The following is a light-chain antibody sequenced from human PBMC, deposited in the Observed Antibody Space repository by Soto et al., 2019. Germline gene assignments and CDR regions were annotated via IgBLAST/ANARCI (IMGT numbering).Light chain of an antibody. CDR1: QGISHY. Sequence: DIQMTQSPSSLSASVGDRVTITCRASQGISHYLAWYQQKPGKVPKLLIYAASTLQSGVPSRFSGSGSGTDFTLAISSLQPEDVATYYCQKYNSAPHTFGQGTKVYIK. V-gene: IGKV1-27*01. CDR2: AAS. CDR3: QKYNSAPHT. J-gene: IGKJ1*01.